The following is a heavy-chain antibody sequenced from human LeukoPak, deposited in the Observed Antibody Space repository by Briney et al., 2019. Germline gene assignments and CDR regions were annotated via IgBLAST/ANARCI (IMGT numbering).Heavy chain of an antibody. V-gene: IGHV6-1*01. D-gene: IGHD2-15*01. CDR2: TYYRSKWYN. J-gene: IGHJ6*03. Sequence: SQTLSLTCAISGDSVSSNSAAWNWITQSPSRGLEWLVRTYYRSKWYNDYALSVRGRITISPDTSTNQFSLHLNTVTPEETAVYYCTRGRQWSPGLGYMDVWGKGTTFTASS. CDR3: TRGRQWSPGLGYMDV. CDR1: GDSVSSNSAA.